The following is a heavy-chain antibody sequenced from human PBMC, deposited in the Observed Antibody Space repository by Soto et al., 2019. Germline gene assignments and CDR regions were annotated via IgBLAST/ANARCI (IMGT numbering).Heavy chain of an antibody. Sequence: GASVKVSCKASGYTFTNYAMHWVRQAPGQRLEWMGWSNAGTGNTKYSQEFEGRVTITRDTSASTAYMELSSLRSEDMAVYYCARGTCSRTSCYGDYYGMDVWGQGTTVTVSS. D-gene: IGHD2-2*01. CDR1: GYTFTNYA. CDR2: SNAGTGNT. CDR3: ARGTCSRTSCYGDYYGMDV. V-gene: IGHV1-3*02. J-gene: IGHJ6*02.